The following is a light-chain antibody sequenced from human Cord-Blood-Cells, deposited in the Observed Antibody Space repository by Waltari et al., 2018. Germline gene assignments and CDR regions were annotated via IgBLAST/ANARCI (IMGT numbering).Light chain of an antibody. CDR1: QSISSY. V-gene: IGKV1-39*01. CDR3: QQSYSTPT. Sequence: DIQMTQSPSSLSASVGDRVTITCRASQSISSYLNWYQQKPGKAPKLLIYAAPSLQSGVPSRFSGSGSGTDFTLTISSLQPEDVATYYCQQSYSTPTFGPGTKVDIK. J-gene: IGKJ3*01. CDR2: AAP.